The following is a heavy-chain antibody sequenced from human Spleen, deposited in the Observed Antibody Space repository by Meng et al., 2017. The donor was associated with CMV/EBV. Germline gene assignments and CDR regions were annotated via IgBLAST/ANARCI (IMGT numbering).Heavy chain of an antibody. Sequence: GGSLRLSCAASGFTFSDHYMDWVRQAPGKGLEWVARIRNRANSYTTEYAASVKGRVTISRDDSEKSLYLQMNSLRAEDTAVYYCARDRKGRRGYYGSGSSDYFDYWGQGTLVTVSS. D-gene: IGHD3-10*01. CDR3: ARDRKGRRGYYGSGSSDYFDY. CDR2: IRNRANSYTT. CDR1: GFTFSDHY. V-gene: IGHV3-72*01. J-gene: IGHJ4*02.